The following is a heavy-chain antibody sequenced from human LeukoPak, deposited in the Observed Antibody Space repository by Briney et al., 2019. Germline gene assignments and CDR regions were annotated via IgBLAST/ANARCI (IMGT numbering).Heavy chain of an antibody. CDR3: ARFSYSSGYWGY. Sequence: GGSPRLSCAASGFTFSSYSMNWVRQAPGKGLEWVSSISSSSSYIYYADSVKGRFTISRDNAKNSLYLQMNSLRAEDTAVYYCARFSYSSGYWGYWGQGTLVTVSS. D-gene: IGHD3-22*01. J-gene: IGHJ4*02. V-gene: IGHV3-21*01. CDR1: GFTFSSYS. CDR2: ISSSSSYI.